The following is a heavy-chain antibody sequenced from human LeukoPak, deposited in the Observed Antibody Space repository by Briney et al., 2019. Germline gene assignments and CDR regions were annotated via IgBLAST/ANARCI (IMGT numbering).Heavy chain of an antibody. Sequence: ASVKVSCKASGYTFTSYYIHWVRQAPGQGLEWMGIINPSGGSTSYVQKFQGRVTMTRDMSTSTVYMELSSLRSEDTAVYYCARDSSVGATPWFDPWGQGTLVTVSS. V-gene: IGHV1-46*01. CDR2: INPSGGST. CDR1: GYTFTSYY. J-gene: IGHJ5*02. D-gene: IGHD1-26*01. CDR3: ARDSSVGATPWFDP.